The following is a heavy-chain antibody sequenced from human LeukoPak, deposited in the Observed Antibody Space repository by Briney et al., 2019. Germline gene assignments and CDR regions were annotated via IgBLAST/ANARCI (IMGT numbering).Heavy chain of an antibody. CDR1: GGSISSSSYY. D-gene: IGHD3-22*01. CDR3: ARHRPSYDSSGYLIGY. J-gene: IGHJ4*02. CDR2: IYYSGST. V-gene: IGHV4-39*01. Sequence: SETLSLTCTVSGGSISSSSYYWGWIRQPPGKGLEWIGSIYYSGSTYYNPSLKSRVTISVDTSKNQFSLKLSSVTAADTAVYYCARHRPSYDSSGYLIGYWGQGTLVTVSS.